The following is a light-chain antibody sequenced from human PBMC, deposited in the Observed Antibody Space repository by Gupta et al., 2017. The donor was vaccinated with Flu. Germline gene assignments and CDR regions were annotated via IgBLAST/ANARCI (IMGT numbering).Light chain of an antibody. V-gene: IGKV3-15*01. J-gene: IGKJ1*01. CDR1: QSLANN. CDR2: GAS. CDR3: QQYHNWPRT. Sequence: PATLSVSPGERATLSCRASQSLANNLAWFQQRPGQAPRLLIYGASTRGTTVPARFSGSGSGTDFTLTISSLQSEDFAFYYCQQYHNWPRTFGQGTKVEVK.